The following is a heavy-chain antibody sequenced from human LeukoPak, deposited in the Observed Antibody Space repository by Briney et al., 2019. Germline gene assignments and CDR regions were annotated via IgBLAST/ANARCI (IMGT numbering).Heavy chain of an antibody. CDR2: IYNSGNA. V-gene: IGHV4-39*01. Sequence: PSETLSLTCTVSGDSMSRSSDYWDWIRQSPGKGLEWVGNIYNSGNAYYNPSLESRVTISVDTSKKEFYLKLTSVTAADTAVYYCARAVICSGGSCYLNYWGQGALVTVSS. CDR3: ARAVICSGGSCYLNY. J-gene: IGHJ4*02. D-gene: IGHD2-15*01. CDR1: GDSMSRSSDY.